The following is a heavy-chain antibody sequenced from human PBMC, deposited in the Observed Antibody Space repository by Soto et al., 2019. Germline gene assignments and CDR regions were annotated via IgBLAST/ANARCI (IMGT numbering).Heavy chain of an antibody. J-gene: IGHJ3*01. CDR1: GGTFSTYA. CDR2: IIPIFGRT. Sequence: QVQLVQSGAEVKKPGSSVQVSCKASGGTFSTYAISWVRQAPGQGLEWMGGIIPIFGRTTYAQKFQGRVTMNADKSTTTAYIDLSGLRYYDTAVYYCAKSEAMVTAFDAFDLGGDGTMVTVSS. CDR3: AKSEAMVTAFDAFDL. V-gene: IGHV1-69*06. D-gene: IGHD2-21*02.